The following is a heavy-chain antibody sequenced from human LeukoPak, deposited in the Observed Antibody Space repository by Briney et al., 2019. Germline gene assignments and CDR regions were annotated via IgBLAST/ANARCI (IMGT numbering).Heavy chain of an antibody. CDR2: ISYDGSTK. CDR1: GFTFSSYA. CDR3: PRDLYDSSGYLHLDY. Sequence: GGSLRLSCAASGFTFSSYAMHWVRQAPGKGLEWVAVISYDGSTKYYADSVKGRFTISRDNSKNRLYLQMSSLRAEDTAVYYCPRDLYDSSGYLHLDYWGQGNLVTVSS. D-gene: IGHD3-22*01. J-gene: IGHJ4*02. V-gene: IGHV3-30-3*01.